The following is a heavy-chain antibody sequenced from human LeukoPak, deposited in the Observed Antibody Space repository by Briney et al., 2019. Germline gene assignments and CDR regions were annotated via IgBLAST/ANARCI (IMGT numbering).Heavy chain of an antibody. D-gene: IGHD3-9*01. Sequence: SETLSLTCTVSGGSISSGSYYWSWIRQPAGKGLEWIGRIYTSGSTNYNPSLKSRVTMSVDTSKNQFSLKLSSVTAADTAVYYCARGDDILTGYDYWGQGTLVTVSS. CDR3: ARGDDILTGYDY. J-gene: IGHJ4*02. V-gene: IGHV4-61*02. CDR2: IYTSGST. CDR1: GGSISSGSYY.